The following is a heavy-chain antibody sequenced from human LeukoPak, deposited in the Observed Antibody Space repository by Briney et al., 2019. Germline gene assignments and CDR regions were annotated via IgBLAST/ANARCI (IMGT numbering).Heavy chain of an antibody. CDR2: ISAYNGNT. V-gene: IGHV1-18*01. J-gene: IGHJ4*02. CDR1: GYTFTSYG. Sequence: ASVKVPCKASGYTFTSYGISWVRQAPGQGLEWMGWISAYNGNTNCAQKLQGRVTMTTDTSTSTAYMELRSLRSDDTAVYYCAREYDFWSGYPYWGQGTLVTVSS. D-gene: IGHD3-3*01. CDR3: AREYDFWSGYPY.